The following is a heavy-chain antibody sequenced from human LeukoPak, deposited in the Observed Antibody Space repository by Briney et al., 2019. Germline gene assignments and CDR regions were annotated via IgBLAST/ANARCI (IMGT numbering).Heavy chain of an antibody. CDR3: ARDLGSLMGGDY. CDR2: IKQDGSEK. Sequence: GGSLRLSCAASGFTFSNYWMSWVRQAPGKGLEWVANIKQDGSEKYYVDSVKGRFTISRDNAKNSLYLQMNSLRAEDTAVYYCARDLGSLMGGDYWGQGTLVTVSS. J-gene: IGHJ4*02. CDR1: GFTFSNYW. D-gene: IGHD3-16*01. V-gene: IGHV3-7*01.